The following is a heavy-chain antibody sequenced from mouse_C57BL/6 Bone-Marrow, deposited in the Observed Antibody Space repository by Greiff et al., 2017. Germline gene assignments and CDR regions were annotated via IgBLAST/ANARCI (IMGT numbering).Heavy chain of an antibody. CDR3: ARGGWPWYFDV. Sequence: QVHVKQSGAELAKPGASVKLSCKASGYTFTSYWMHWVKQRPGQGLEWIGYINPSSGYTKYNQKFKDKATLTADKSSSTAYTQLSSLTYEDSAVYYCARGGWPWYFDVWGTGTTVTVSS. V-gene: IGHV1-7*01. J-gene: IGHJ1*03. CDR2: INPSSGYT. D-gene: IGHD1-1*02. CDR1: GYTFTSYW.